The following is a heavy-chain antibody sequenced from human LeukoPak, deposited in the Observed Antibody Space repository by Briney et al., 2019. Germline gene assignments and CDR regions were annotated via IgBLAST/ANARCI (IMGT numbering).Heavy chain of an antibody. Sequence: GGSLRLSCAASGFTFSSYSMNWVRQAPGKGLEWVSSISSSSSYIYYADSVKGRFTISRDNAKTSLYLQMNSLRAEDTAVYYCARELAASYMDVWGKGTTVTVSS. V-gene: IGHV3-21*01. D-gene: IGHD6-6*01. CDR1: GFTFSSYS. J-gene: IGHJ6*03. CDR3: ARELAASYMDV. CDR2: ISSSSSYI.